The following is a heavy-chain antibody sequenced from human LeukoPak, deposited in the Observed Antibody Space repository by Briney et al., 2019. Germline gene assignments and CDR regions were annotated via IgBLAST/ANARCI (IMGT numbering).Heavy chain of an antibody. J-gene: IGHJ4*02. V-gene: IGHV1-2*02. CDR3: ARELSDRGVIK. CDR1: GYTFTGYY. D-gene: IGHD3-10*01. Sequence: GASVKVSCKASGYTFTGYYMHWVRQAPGQGLEWMGWINPNSGGTNYAQKFQGRVTMTRDTSISTAYMELSSLRSEDTAVYYCARELSDRGVIKWGQGTLVTVSS. CDR2: INPNSGGT.